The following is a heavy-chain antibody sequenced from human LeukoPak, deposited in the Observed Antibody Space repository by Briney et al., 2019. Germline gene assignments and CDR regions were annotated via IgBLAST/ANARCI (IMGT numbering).Heavy chain of an antibody. V-gene: IGHV3-30-3*01. CDR2: ISNDGIKK. J-gene: IGHJ5*02. CDR3: AGDKMSSRATAGLHH. D-gene: IGHD6-13*01. Sequence: GGFLRLSCAASGFIFNTDSMHWVRQAPGKGLEWVAVISNDGIKKYYADFVKGRFTISRDNSKNTLYLQMNSLRPEDTAVYYCAGDKMSSRATAGLHHWGQGTLVTVSS. CDR1: GFIFNTDS.